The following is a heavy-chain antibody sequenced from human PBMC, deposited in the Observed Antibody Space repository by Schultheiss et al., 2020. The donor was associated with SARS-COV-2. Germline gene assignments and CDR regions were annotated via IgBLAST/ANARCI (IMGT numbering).Heavy chain of an antibody. D-gene: IGHD1-26*01. CDR3: ARESAVGATVDY. J-gene: IGHJ4*02. V-gene: IGHV4-59*01. CDR2: IYYSGST. Sequence: SETLSLTCTVSGGSISSYYWSWIRQPPGKGLEWIGYIYYSGSTNYNPSLKSRVTISVDTSKNQFSLKLSSVTAADTAVYYCARESAVGATVDYWGQGTLVTVSS. CDR1: GGSISSYY.